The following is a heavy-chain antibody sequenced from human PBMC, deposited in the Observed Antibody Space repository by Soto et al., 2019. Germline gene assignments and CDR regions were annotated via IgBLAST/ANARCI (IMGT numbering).Heavy chain of an antibody. CDR1: GYTFSGYY. J-gene: IGHJ5*02. CDR2: INPNSGGT. V-gene: IGHV1-2*04. Sequence: SVKVSCKATGYTFSGYYIHWVRQAPGQGLEWMGWINPNSGGTNYAQKFQGWVTMTRDTSISTAYMELSLRSDDTAVYCCAREGRADYSDSSGYSNWFDPWGQGTQVTVSS. D-gene: IGHD3-22*01. CDR3: AREGRADYSDSSGYSNWFDP.